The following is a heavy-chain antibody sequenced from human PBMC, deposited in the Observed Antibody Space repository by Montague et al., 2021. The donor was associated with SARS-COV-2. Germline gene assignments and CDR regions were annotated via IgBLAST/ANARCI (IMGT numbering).Heavy chain of an antibody. J-gene: IGHJ4*02. CDR3: GRVILSATSNPFAC. V-gene: IGHV4-39*07. D-gene: IGHD2-15*01. Sequence: SETLSLTYTVSGGSISSYHHYWGWIRQPPGKGLEWIGAMYYSGSTWLNPSLKSRVTISVDTSKNQLSLNLRSVTAADTAVYFCGRVILSATSNPFACWGPGTLVTVSS. CDR2: MYYSGST. CDR1: GGSISSYHHY.